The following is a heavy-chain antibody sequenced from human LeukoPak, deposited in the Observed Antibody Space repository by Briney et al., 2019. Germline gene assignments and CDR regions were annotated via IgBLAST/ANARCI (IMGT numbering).Heavy chain of an antibody. CDR1: GGPIRNSY. J-gene: IGHJ3*02. V-gene: IGHV4-4*07. Sequence: SETLSLTCTVSGGPIRNSYWSWVRHSAGTGMQWIGRIHGTLGSTNHNPSLKSRVVMSLDTSSNQFSLRLSAMSAADTAAYYCARIFDRDIWGQGTLVTVSP. D-gene: IGHD3-3*01. CDR3: ARIFDRDI. CDR2: IHGTLGST.